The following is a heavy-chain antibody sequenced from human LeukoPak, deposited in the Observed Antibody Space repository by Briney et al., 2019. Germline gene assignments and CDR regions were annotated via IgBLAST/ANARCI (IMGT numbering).Heavy chain of an antibody. V-gene: IGHV3-74*01. CDR1: GFTFSSYE. CDR3: VRDYYYSVDY. J-gene: IGHJ4*02. CDR2: ITSDGSTI. Sequence: GGSLRLSCAASGFTFSSYEMNWVRQAPGKGLVWVSRITSDGSTIYSDSVKGRFTISRDNANNTLYLQMNSLRAEDTAVYYCVRDYYYSVDYWGQGTLVTVSS. D-gene: IGHD3-10*01.